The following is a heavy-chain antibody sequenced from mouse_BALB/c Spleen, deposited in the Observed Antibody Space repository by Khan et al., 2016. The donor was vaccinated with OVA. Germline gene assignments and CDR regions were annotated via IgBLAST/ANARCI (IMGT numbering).Heavy chain of an antibody. J-gene: IGHJ1*01. V-gene: IGHV5-6-4*01. CDR2: INRGSTYT. D-gene: IGHD2-1*01. Sequence: EVELVESGGGLVRPGGSLKLSCAASGFSFTTYTMSWVRQTPERRLEWVATINRGSTYTYYPDSVKGRVTISRDNSKNTPYLQMSSLTSEDTAMYYCTRDGNYADWYFDVWGEGTTVTVSS. CDR3: TRDGNYADWYFDV. CDR1: GFSFTTYT.